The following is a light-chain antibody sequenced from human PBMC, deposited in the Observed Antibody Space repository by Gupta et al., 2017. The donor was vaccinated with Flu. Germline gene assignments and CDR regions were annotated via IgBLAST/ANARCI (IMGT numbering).Light chain of an antibody. CDR3: QQYYSTPQT. V-gene: IGKV4-1*01. J-gene: IGKJ1*01. CDR2: WAS. Sequence: DIVMTQSPDSLAVSLGERATINCRSSQSILYSSNSKNYLAWYQQKPGQPPKRLIYWASTRESGVPDRFSGSGSGTDFTLTISSLQAEDVAVYYCQQYYSTPQTFGQGTKVAIK. CDR1: QSILYSSNSKNY.